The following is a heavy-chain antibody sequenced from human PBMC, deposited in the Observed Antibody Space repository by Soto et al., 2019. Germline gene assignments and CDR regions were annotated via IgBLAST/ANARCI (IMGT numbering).Heavy chain of an antibody. CDR1: DGSIRSYY. V-gene: IGHV4-4*07. Sequence: SETLSLTCAVADGSIRSYYVSRTRQTAEKGLQWIGRISPSGNTNYNTPLTSRVTMSIDTSKNQLSLKLRSVPAADTAVYFCAGDEGYYYSGVDVWGQGTAVTVS. CDR2: ISPSGNT. J-gene: IGHJ6*02. CDR3: AGDEGYYYSGVDV.